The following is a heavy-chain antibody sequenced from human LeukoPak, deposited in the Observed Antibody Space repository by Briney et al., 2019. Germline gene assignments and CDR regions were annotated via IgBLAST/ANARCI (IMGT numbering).Heavy chain of an antibody. J-gene: IGHJ4*02. CDR3: ARGTGTTSGGAAY. Sequence: ASVKVSCKASGYTFTGYYMHWLRQAPGQGLEWMGWINPNSGGTNYAQKFQGRVTMTRDTSISTAYMELSRLRSDDTAVYYCARGTGTTSGGAAYWGQGTLVTVSS. CDR2: INPNSGGT. CDR1: GYTFTGYY. D-gene: IGHD1-7*01. V-gene: IGHV1-2*02.